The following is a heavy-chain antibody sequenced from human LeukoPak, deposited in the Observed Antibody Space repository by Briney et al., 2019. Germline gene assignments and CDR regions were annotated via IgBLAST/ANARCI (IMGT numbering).Heavy chain of an antibody. V-gene: IGHV4-31*03. CDR2: IYYSGST. CDR1: GGSISSGGYY. Sequence: SETLSLTCTVSGGSISSGGYYWSWIRQHPGKGLEWIGYIYYSGSTYYNPSLKSRVTISVGTSKNQFSLKLSSVTAADTAVYYCARRGAVAGTRGRPFDYWGQGTLVTVSS. D-gene: IGHD6-19*01. J-gene: IGHJ4*02. CDR3: ARRGAVAGTRGRPFDY.